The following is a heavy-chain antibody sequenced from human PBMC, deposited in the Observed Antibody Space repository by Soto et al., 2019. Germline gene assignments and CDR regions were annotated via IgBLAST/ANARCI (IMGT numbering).Heavy chain of an antibody. CDR2: ISYDGSNK. CDR1: GFTFSSYA. V-gene: IGHV3-30-3*01. CDR3: ARLQSVDTAMVDY. J-gene: IGHJ4*02. D-gene: IGHD5-18*01. Sequence: GGSLRLSCAASGFTFSSYAMHWVRQAPGKGLEWVAVISYDGSNKYYADSVKGRFTISRDNSKNTLYLQMNSLRAEDTAVYYCARLQSVDTAMVDYWGQGTLVTVSS.